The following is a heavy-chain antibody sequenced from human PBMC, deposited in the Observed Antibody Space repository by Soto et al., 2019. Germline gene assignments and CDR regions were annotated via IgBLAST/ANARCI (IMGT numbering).Heavy chain of an antibody. J-gene: IGHJ4*02. Sequence: AGGSLRLSCAASGFNLSSSAMNWVRQAPGKGLEWLSVISYDGSKKYYADSVKGRFTISKDDSKNTPYLQMHSLRADDTAVYYCTRDRCSGTSCYFRYWGQGTLVTVSS. CDR2: ISYDGSKK. CDR3: TRDRCSGTSCYFRY. CDR1: GFNLSSSA. D-gene: IGHD2-2*01. V-gene: IGHV3-30-3*01.